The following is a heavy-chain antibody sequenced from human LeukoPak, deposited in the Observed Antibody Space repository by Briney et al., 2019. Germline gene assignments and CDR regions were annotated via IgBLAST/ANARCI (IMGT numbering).Heavy chain of an antibody. D-gene: IGHD2-21*02. Sequence: EASVTVSCKASGYTFTGYYMHWVRPAPGQGFEWMGWINPNSGGTNYAQKFQGRVTMTRDTSISTAYMELSRLRSDDTAVYYCARDIVVVTAIQLGFDYWGQGTLVTVSS. J-gene: IGHJ4*02. CDR2: INPNSGGT. CDR1: GYTFTGYY. CDR3: ARDIVVVTAIQLGFDY. V-gene: IGHV1-2*02.